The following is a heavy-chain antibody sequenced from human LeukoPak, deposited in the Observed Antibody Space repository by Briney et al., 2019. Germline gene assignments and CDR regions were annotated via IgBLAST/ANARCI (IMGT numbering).Heavy chain of an antibody. CDR1: GFTFSSYW. J-gene: IGHJ3*02. D-gene: IGHD3-10*01. V-gene: IGHV3-7*01. Sequence: PGGSLRLSCAASGFTFSSYWMSWVRQAPGKGLEWVANIKQDGSEKYYVDSVKGRFTISRDNAKNSLYLQMNSLRAEDTAVYYCAIDLDYYGSGSYYNVPAFDIWGQGTMVTVSS. CDR3: AIDLDYYGSGSYYNVPAFDI. CDR2: IKQDGSEK.